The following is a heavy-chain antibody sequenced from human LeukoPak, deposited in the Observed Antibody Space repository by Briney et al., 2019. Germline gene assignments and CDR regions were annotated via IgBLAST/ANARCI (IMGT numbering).Heavy chain of an antibody. CDR3: ARGGRRITMVRGVMGCDY. CDR2: IIPIFGTA. D-gene: IGHD3-10*01. Sequence: SVKVLCKASGGTFSSYAISCVRQAPGQGLEGMGGIIPIFGTANYAQKFQGRGTITADESTSTAYMELSRLRSDDTAVYYCARGGRRITMVRGVMGCDYWGQGTLVTVSS. V-gene: IGHV1-69*13. CDR1: GGTFSSYA. J-gene: IGHJ4*02.